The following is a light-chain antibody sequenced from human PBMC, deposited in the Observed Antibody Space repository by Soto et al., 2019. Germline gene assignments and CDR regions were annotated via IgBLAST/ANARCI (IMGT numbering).Light chain of an antibody. CDR2: GAC. CDR3: QKYGGPSIT. CDR1: QIIVGNN. Sequence: EIVLTQSPGTLSLSPGERGTLSCRASQIIVGNNLAWYQQKPGQAPRLLMYGACRMATGIPDRFSGSGTGTDFTLTISRLEPEDFAVYYCQKYGGPSITCGQGTRLEMK. J-gene: IGKJ5*01. V-gene: IGKV3-20*01.